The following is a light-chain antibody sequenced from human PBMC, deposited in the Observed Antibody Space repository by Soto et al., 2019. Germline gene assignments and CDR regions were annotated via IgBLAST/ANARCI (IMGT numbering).Light chain of an antibody. V-gene: IGKV3-15*01. CDR2: GAS. CDR3: QQYHSYPYT. Sequence: EIVMTQSPATLSVSPGERATLSCRASQSVSSNLAWYQQKPGQAPRLLIYGASTRATGIPARFSGSGSGTEFTLTISSLQSEDFAVYYCQQYHSYPYTFGQGTKVEIK. CDR1: QSVSSN. J-gene: IGKJ2*01.